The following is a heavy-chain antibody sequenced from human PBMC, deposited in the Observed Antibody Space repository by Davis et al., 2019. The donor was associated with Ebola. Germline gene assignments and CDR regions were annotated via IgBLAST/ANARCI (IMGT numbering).Heavy chain of an antibody. Sequence: PSETLSLTCTVSGGSISSSSYYWGWIRQPPGKGLEWIGSIYYSGSTYYNPSLKSRVTISVDTSKNQFSLKLSSVTAADTAVYYCARGRGVLRYFDWFDPWGQGTLVTVSS. J-gene: IGHJ5*02. CDR2: IYYSGST. V-gene: IGHV4-39*01. CDR3: ARGRGVLRYFDWFDP. CDR1: GGSISSSSYY. D-gene: IGHD3-9*01.